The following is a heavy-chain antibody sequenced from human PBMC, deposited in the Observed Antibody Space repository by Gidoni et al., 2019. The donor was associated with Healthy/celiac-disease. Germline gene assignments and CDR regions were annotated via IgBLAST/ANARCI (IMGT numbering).Heavy chain of an antibody. J-gene: IGHJ4*02. CDR3: ARTQFGVDY. CDR2: IYYSGST. V-gene: IGHV4-39*01. Sequence: LQLLESGPALVEPCETLSLTCTAAGGSISSSSYYWGVLRQPRGKGLEWIGSIYYSGSTYHNPSLNSRATISVDTSKSQFSLKLSSVSDADTAVYYCARTQFGVDYWGQGTLVTVSS. D-gene: IGHD3-10*01. CDR1: GGSISSSSYY.